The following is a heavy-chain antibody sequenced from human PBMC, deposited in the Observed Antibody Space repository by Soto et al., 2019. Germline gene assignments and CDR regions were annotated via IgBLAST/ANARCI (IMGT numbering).Heavy chain of an antibody. Sequence: SGPTLVNPTQTLTLTFTFSVFSLTTSGVGVGWIRQPPGKALEWLALIYWIDDKRYNPSLKSRLTITKDISTNQVVLKMTNMDPVDTATYSCAHRLPGDTGNWNYGAFDYWGQGILVTVSS. CDR1: VFSLTTSGVG. J-gene: IGHJ4*02. V-gene: IGHV2-5*01. CDR2: IYWIDDK. D-gene: IGHD1-7*01. CDR3: AHRLPGDTGNWNYGAFDY.